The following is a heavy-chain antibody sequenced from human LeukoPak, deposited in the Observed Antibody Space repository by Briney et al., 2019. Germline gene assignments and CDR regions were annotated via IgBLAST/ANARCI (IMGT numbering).Heavy chain of an antibody. CDR3: ARDHSLWLFYY. D-gene: IGHD3-22*01. CDR1: GFTFSTYT. J-gene: IGHJ4*02. Sequence: GGSLRLSCAASGFTFSTYTMNWVRQAPGKGLEWVSVIYSGGSTNYADSVKGRFTISRDNSKNTLYLQMNSLRAEDTAVYYCARDHSLWLFYYWGQGTLVTVSS. CDR2: IYSGGST. V-gene: IGHV3-53*01.